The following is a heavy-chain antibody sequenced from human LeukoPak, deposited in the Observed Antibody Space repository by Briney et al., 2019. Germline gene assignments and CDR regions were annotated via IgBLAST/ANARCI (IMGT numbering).Heavy chain of an antibody. Sequence: PSETLSLTCNVSGVCISSSSYYWGWIRQPPGKGLEWIGSIYSSGSTYYNSSLKSRVTISIDTSKNQVSLKMSSVTAADTAVYYCAKSGGYGLIDYWGQGTLVTVSS. CDR3: AKSGGYGLIDY. J-gene: IGHJ4*01. V-gene: IGHV4-39*01. CDR2: IYSSGST. D-gene: IGHD6-25*01. CDR1: GVCISSSSYY.